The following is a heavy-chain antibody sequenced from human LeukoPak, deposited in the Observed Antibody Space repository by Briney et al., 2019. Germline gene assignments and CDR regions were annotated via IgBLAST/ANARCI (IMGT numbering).Heavy chain of an antibody. V-gene: IGHV3-21*01. CDR2: ISSSSSYI. Sequence: GGSLRLSCAPSGFTFSGYTMNWVRQAPGKGLEWVSSISSSSSYIYYADSVKGRFTISRDNAKNSLYLQMNSLRAEDTAVYYCARGNYCDSSGYSEYWGQGTLVTVSS. D-gene: IGHD3-22*01. CDR1: GFTFSGYT. J-gene: IGHJ4*02. CDR3: ARGNYCDSSGYSEY.